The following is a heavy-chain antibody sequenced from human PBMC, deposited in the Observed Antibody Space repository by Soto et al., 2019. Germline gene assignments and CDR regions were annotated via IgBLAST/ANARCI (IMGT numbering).Heavy chain of an antibody. V-gene: IGHV1-18*01. CDR2: IGAYNGDT. D-gene: IGHD6-6*01. Sequence: QVQLLQSGPEVKKPGASVKVSCKASGCTFTNYGITWVRQAPGQGLEWMGGIGAYNGDTHYTEKLQGRVTMTTDTSTSTAYMEMRGLKSDDTAVYYFARVRQLVGYFYYYMDVWGKGTTVTVSS. CDR3: ARVRQLVGYFYYYMDV. J-gene: IGHJ6*03. CDR1: GCTFTNYG.